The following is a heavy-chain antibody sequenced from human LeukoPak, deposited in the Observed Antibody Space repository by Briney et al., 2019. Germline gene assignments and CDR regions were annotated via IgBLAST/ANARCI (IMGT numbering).Heavy chain of an antibody. Sequence: ASVKVSCKASGYTFTGYYMHWVRQAPGQWLEWMGWINPNSGGTNYAQKFQGRVTMTRDTSISTAYMELSRLRSDDTAVYYCARAGSYDILTGYHPFDAFDIWGQGTMVTVSS. V-gene: IGHV1-2*02. J-gene: IGHJ3*02. CDR2: INPNSGGT. CDR3: ARAGSYDILTGYHPFDAFDI. CDR1: GYTFTGYY. D-gene: IGHD3-9*01.